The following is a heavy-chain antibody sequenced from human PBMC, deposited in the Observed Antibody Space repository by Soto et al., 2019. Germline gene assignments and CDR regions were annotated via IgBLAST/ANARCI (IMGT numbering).Heavy chain of an antibody. CDR1: GYTFSNYG. CDR2: ISVNTGDT. CDR3: ARLTTLSTPKYSYDYNMDV. D-gene: IGHD4-17*01. J-gene: IGHJ6*03. V-gene: IGHV1-18*01. Sequence: QVQLAQSGAEVKKPGASVEVSCRASGYTFSNYGISWVRQAPGQGLEWMAWISVNTGDTNFAQKFQGRLTVTTDTCTSTAYMEPRGLRSDDTDVYYCARLTTLSTPKYSYDYNMDVWGNGTGVTVS.